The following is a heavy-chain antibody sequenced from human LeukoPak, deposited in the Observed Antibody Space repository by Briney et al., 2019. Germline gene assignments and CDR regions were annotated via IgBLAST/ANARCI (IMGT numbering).Heavy chain of an antibody. CDR2: ISKSGSNM. D-gene: IGHD6-19*01. CDR3: ARETAVAGNDY. Sequence: GGSLGLSCAASGFTVNSYEMNWVRQAPGKGLEWVSYISKSGSNMYYADSVKGRFTISRDNAKNSLYLQMNSLRVEDTAVYYCARETAVAGNDYWGQGTLVTVSS. V-gene: IGHV3-48*03. CDR1: GFTVNSYE. J-gene: IGHJ4*02.